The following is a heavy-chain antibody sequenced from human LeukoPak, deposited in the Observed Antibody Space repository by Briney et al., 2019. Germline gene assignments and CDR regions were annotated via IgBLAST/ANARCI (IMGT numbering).Heavy chain of an antibody. Sequence: GRSLRLSCVASGFTFSTYTMHWVRQAPGKGLEWVAVVSNDGSTKYYADSVRGRFTISRDNSKNTLYLQMDSLRVDDTAVYYCARDSSGYFAHYFDYWGQGTLATVSS. CDR3: ARDSSGYFAHYFDY. V-gene: IGHV3-30*04. D-gene: IGHD3-22*01. J-gene: IGHJ4*02. CDR2: VSNDGSTK. CDR1: GFTFSTYT.